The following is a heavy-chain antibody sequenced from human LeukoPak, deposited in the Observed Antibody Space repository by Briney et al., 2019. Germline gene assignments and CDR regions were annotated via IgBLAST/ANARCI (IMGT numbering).Heavy chain of an antibody. CDR2: INHSGST. J-gene: IGHJ6*02. CDR1: GGSFSGYY. Sequence: SETLSLTCAVYGGSFSGYYWSWIRQPPGKGLEWIGEINHSGSTNYNPSLKSRVTISVDTSKNQFSLKLSSVTAADTAVYYCARDAGSGWYLGNGMDVWGQGTTVTVSS. V-gene: IGHV4-34*01. CDR3: ARDAGSGWYLGNGMDV. D-gene: IGHD6-19*01.